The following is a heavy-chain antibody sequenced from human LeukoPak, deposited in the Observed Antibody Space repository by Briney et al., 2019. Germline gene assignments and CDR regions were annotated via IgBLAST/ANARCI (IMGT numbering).Heavy chain of an antibody. CDR3: ARQYRPYSTSWYVLNY. CDR1: GYTFTSYD. CDR2: ISAYNGST. V-gene: IGHV1-18*01. Sequence: ASVKVSCKASGYTFTSYDINWVRQATGQGLEWMGWISAYNGSTKYAQKVQGRVTLTTDTSTNTAYMELRSLRSDDTAVYYCARQYRPYSTSWYVLNYWGQGTLVTVFS. D-gene: IGHD6-13*01. J-gene: IGHJ4*02.